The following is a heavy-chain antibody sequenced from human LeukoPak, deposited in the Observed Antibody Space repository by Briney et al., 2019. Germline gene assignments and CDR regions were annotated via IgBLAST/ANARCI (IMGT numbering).Heavy chain of an antibody. CDR3: AKAFPLLSVLWDDAFDI. D-gene: IGHD2-21*02. Sequence: PGGSLRLSCAASGFTFSSYSMNWVRQAPGKGLEWVSSISSSSYIYYADSVKGRFTISRDNAKNSLYLQMNSLRAEDTALYYCAKAFPLLSVLWDDAFDIWGQGTMVTVSS. J-gene: IGHJ3*02. CDR1: GFTFSSYS. CDR2: ISSSSYI. V-gene: IGHV3-21*04.